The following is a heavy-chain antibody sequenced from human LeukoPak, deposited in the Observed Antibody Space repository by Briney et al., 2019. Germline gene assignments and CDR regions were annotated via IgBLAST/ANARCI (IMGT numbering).Heavy chain of an antibody. CDR2: INPNSGGT. D-gene: IGHD6-13*01. J-gene: IGHJ4*02. CDR1: GYTFTGYY. CDR3: ARAGGSSWPDFDY. Sequence: GASVKVSCKASGYTFTGYYVHWVRQAPGQGLEWMGWINPNSGGTNYAQKFQGRVTMTRDTSISTAYMELSRLRSDDTAVYYCARAGGSSWPDFDYWGQGTLVTVSS. V-gene: IGHV1-2*02.